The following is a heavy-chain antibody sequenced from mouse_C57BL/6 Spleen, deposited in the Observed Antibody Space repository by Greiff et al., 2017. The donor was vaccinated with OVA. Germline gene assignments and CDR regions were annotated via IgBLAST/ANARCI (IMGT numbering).Heavy chain of an antibody. CDR1: GYTFTDYY. CDR2: INPNNGGT. V-gene: IGHV1-26*01. CDR3: ARLPYYDYDEDYAMDY. Sequence: VQLQQSGPELVKPGASVKISCKASGYTFTDYYMNWVKQSHGKSLEWIGDINPNNGGTSYNQKFKGKATLTVDKSSSTAYMELRSLTSEDSAVYYCARLPYYDYDEDYAMDYWGQGTSVTVSS. D-gene: IGHD2-4*01. J-gene: IGHJ4*01.